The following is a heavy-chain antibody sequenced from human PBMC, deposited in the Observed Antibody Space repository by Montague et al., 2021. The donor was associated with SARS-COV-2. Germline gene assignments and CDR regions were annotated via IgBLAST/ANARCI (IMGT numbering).Heavy chain of an antibody. V-gene: IGHV4-4*02. CDR2: IHHIVGT. D-gene: IGHD2-2*01. Sequence: SETLSLTCAVSGDSMSSNNWWTWVRQSPGKGLEWIGEIHHIVGTNYNPXXKSRVGISVDKSRNQFSLNLNSVTAADTAFYYCATVFGGCSATSCYLYNWGRGTLVTVSS. CDR1: GDSMSSNNW. J-gene: IGHJ4*02. CDR3: ATVFGGCSATSCYLYN.